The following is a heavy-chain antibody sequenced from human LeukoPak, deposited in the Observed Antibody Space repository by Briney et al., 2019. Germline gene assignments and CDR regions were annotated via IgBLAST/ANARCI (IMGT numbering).Heavy chain of an antibody. Sequence: GGSLRLSCAASGFTFSSYAMSWVRQAPGKGLEWVSAISGSGGSTYYADSVKGRFTISRDNSKNTLYLQMNSLRAEDTAVYYCAKDTGEYYYDSSGYYGYWGQGTLVTVSS. D-gene: IGHD3-22*01. CDR1: GFTFSSYA. J-gene: IGHJ4*02. V-gene: IGHV3-23*01. CDR2: ISGSGGST. CDR3: AKDTGEYYYDSSGYYGY.